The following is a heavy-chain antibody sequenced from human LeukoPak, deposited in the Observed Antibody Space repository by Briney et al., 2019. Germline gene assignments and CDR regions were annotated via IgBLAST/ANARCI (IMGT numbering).Heavy chain of an antibody. D-gene: IGHD2-2*01. CDR1: GYTFTSYG. J-gene: IGHJ5*02. CDR2: ISAYNGNT. V-gene: IGHV1-18*01. CDR3: ARDRYCSITKCYKWFDP. Sequence: ASVKVSRKASGYTFTSYGISWVRQAPGQGLEWMGWISAYNGNTNYAQKLQGRVTMTTHTSTSTAYMELRSLRSDDTAVYYCARDRYCSITKCYKWFDPWGQGTLVTVSS.